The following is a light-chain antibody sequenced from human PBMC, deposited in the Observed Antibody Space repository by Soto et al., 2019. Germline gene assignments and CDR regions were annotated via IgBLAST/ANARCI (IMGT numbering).Light chain of an antibody. Sequence: EIVLTQSPATLSLSPGERATLSCRASQSVSNYLAWYQQKPGQTPRLLIYGTSTRATGIPARFSGSGSGTEFSLTISSLQSEDFAVYYCQQYYSWPRTFGQGTKVDIK. J-gene: IGKJ1*01. CDR3: QQYYSWPRT. CDR2: GTS. V-gene: IGKV3-15*01. CDR1: QSVSNY.